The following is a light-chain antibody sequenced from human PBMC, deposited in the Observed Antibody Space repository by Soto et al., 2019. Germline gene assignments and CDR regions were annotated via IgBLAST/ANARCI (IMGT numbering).Light chain of an antibody. J-gene: IGKJ4*01. CDR2: KAS. Sequence: DIQMTQSPSTLSASVGDRVTITCRASQSISSWLAWYQQKPGKAPKHLIYKASSLESGVPSRFSGSGSGTEFTLTISSLQPDDFATYYCQQYYSYPFTFGGGTKVEIK. CDR1: QSISSW. V-gene: IGKV1-5*03. CDR3: QQYYSYPFT.